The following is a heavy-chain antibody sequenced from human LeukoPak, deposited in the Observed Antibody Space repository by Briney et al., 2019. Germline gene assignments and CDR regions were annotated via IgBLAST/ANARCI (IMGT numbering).Heavy chain of an antibody. V-gene: IGHV1-46*01. Sequence: GASVKVSCKTSGYTFTRYQMHWVRQAPGQGLEWMGIINPSDGSTSYPQKFRGRVSMTRDTSTSTIYMNLSSLSPEGTAVYYCAKGTEPFYYYIMDVWGQGTTVTVSS. CDR2: INPSDGST. J-gene: IGHJ6*02. CDR3: AKGTEPFYYYIMDV. D-gene: IGHD1-26*01. CDR1: GYTFTRYQ.